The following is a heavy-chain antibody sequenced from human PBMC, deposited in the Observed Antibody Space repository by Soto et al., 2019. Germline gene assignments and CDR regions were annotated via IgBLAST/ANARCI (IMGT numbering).Heavy chain of an antibody. D-gene: IGHD3-10*01. Sequence: QVQLQESGPGLVKPSQTLSLTCTVSGGSISSSTYYWSWVRQHPGKGLEWIGYIYYSGSTYYNPSLKSRLTISIDTSKNQFYLRLSSVTAADTAMYYWARRESGRPLDYWGQGILVTVSS. V-gene: IGHV4-31*03. CDR3: ARRESGRPLDY. CDR2: IYYSGST. CDR1: GGSISSSTYY. J-gene: IGHJ4*02.